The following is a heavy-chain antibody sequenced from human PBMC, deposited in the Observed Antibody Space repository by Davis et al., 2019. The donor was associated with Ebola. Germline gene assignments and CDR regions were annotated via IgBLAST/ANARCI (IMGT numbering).Heavy chain of an antibody. CDR1: GFTFSSYG. V-gene: IGHV3-30*03. J-gene: IGHJ4*02. Sequence: GGSLRLSCAASGFTFSSYGMHWVRQAPGKGLEWVAVISYDGSNKYYADSVKGRFTISRDNSKNTLYLQMNSLRAEDTAVYYCSTGSAPDYWGQGTLVTVSS. CDR2: ISYDGSNK. D-gene: IGHD1-14*01. CDR3: STGSAPDY.